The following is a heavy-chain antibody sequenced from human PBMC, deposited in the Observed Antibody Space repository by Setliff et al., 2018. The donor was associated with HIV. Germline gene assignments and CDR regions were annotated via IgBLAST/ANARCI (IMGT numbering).Heavy chain of an antibody. D-gene: IGHD6-13*01. CDR1: GYTFSSCG. Sequence: ASVKVSCKASGYTFSSCGISWVRQAPGQGLQWVGWISGYNGNTHYAQNVQGRVTMTTDTSTNTAYMDLRSLRSDGTAVYYCTKDGLAAGARAFDIWGQGTMVTVS. CDR2: ISGYNGNT. J-gene: IGHJ3*02. CDR3: TKDGLAAGARAFDI. V-gene: IGHV1-18*01.